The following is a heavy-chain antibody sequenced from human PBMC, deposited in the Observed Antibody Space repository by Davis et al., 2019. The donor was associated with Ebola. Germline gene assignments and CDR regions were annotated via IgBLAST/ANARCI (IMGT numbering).Heavy chain of an antibody. D-gene: IGHD6-19*01. J-gene: IGHJ5*02. Sequence: ASSLIFSYASADFFFSYAMHSLRQAPGQRLQWLGWFNGSNGDTKYSQKFRDRVTITRDTSPSTSYMELSSLRSEDTAVFYCARGKTVAGTRGPSWIDAWGQGTLVTVSS. CDR3: ARGKTVAGTRGPSWIDA. V-gene: IGHV1-3*01. CDR1: ADFFFSYA. CDR2: FNGSNGDT.